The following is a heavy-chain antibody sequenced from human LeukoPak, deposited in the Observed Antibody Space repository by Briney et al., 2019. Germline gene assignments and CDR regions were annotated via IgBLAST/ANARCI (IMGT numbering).Heavy chain of an antibody. V-gene: IGHV4-34*01. CDR3: ARGPGYCSSTSCLRFDP. D-gene: IGHD2-2*01. CDR2: INHSGST. Sequence: SSETLSLTCAVYGGSFSGYDWSWIRQPPGKGLEWIGQINHSGSTNYNPSLKSRVTISVDTSKNQFSLKLSSVTAADTAVYYCARGPGYCSSTSCLRFDPWGQGTLVTVSS. J-gene: IGHJ5*02. CDR1: GGSFSGYD.